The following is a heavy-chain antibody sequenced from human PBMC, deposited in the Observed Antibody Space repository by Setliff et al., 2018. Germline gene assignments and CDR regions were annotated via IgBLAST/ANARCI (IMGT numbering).Heavy chain of an antibody. D-gene: IGHD2-21*02. CDR1: GYTFTSYG. CDR2: ISAYNGNA. J-gene: IGHJ4*02. Sequence: ASVKVSCKASGYTFTSYGISWVRQAPGQGLEWMGWISAYNGNANYAQKLQGRLTMTTDTSTSTAYMELRSLRPDDTAVYYCARSPPTVVVTAIQAIFDYWGQGTLVTVSS. CDR3: ARSPPTVVVTAIQAIFDY. V-gene: IGHV1-18*01.